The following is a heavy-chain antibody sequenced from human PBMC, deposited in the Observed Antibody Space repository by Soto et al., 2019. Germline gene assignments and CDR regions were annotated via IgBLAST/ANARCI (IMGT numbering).Heavy chain of an antibody. J-gene: IGHJ3*02. CDR3: ARVYCSGGSCYASDI. Sequence: QVQLQESGPGLVKPSQTLSLTCTVSGGSISSGGYYWSWIRQHPGKGLEWIGYIYYSGSTYYNPSLKSRVTISVDTSKNQFSLKLSSVTAADTAVYYCARVYCSGGSCYASDIWGQGTMVTVSS. V-gene: IGHV4-31*03. D-gene: IGHD2-15*01. CDR1: GGSISSGGYY. CDR2: IYYSGST.